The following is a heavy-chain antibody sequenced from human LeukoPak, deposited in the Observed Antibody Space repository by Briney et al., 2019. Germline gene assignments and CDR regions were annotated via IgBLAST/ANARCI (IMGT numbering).Heavy chain of an antibody. D-gene: IGHD2-15*01. V-gene: IGHV5-51*01. J-gene: IGHJ5*02. Sequence: GELLKISCKGSGYSFTTYWIGWVRQMPGKGLEWMGIIYPGESDTRYSPSFQGQVTISDDKSINTAYLQWSSLKASDTAIYYCARRRRCSGATCYGWFDPWGQGTLVTVAS. CDR1: GYSFTTYW. CDR3: ARRRRCSGATCYGWFDP. CDR2: IYPGESDT.